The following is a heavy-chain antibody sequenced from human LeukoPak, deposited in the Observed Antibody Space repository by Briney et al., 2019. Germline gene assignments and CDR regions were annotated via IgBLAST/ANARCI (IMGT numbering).Heavy chain of an antibody. CDR3: ARVDVVATTSDC. CDR1: GCSFSGGDYY. D-gene: IGHD5-12*01. J-gene: IGHJ4*02. CDR2: IYYSGST. Sequence: QTLSLSCTVSGCSFSGGDYYWSCIRQPPGKGLEWIGYIYYSGSTYYNPSLKSRVTISVDTSKNQFSLKLSSVTAADTAVYYCARVDVVATTSDCWGQGTLVT. V-gene: IGHV4-30-4*01.